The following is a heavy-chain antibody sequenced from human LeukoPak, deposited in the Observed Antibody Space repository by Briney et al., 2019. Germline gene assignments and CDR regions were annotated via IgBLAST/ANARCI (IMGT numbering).Heavy chain of an antibody. CDR2: ISAYNGNT. D-gene: IGHD3-10*01. Sequence: ASVKVSCKASGYTFTSYDISWVRQAPGQGLEWMGWISAYNGNTNYAQKLQGRVTMTTDTSTSTAYMELSRLRSDDTAVYYCAREIYGSGSYASFDYWGQGTLVTVSS. CDR3: AREIYGSGSYASFDY. CDR1: GYTFTSYD. V-gene: IGHV1-18*01. J-gene: IGHJ4*02.